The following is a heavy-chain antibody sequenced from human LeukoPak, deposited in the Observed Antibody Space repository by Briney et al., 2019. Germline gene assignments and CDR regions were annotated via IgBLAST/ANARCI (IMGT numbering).Heavy chain of an antibody. J-gene: IGHJ4*02. CDR3: ATERGYTSSWARNPFDY. CDR2: INPNSGAT. Sequence: ASVKVSCKASGYIFTGYYIHWVRQAPGQRPEWMAWINPNSGATKYAQNFQGRVTVTKNTSITTAYMQLTSLRFDDTAVYYCATERGYTSSWARNPFDYWGQGTLVTVSS. CDR1: GYIFTGYY. V-gene: IGHV1-2*02. D-gene: IGHD6-13*01.